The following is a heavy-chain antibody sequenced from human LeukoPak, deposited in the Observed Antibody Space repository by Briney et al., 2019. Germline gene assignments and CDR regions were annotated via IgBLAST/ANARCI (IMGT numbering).Heavy chain of an antibody. J-gene: IGHJ3*02. CDR2: IYYSGST. Sequence: NTSETLSLTCTVSGGSISSSSYYWGWIRQPPGKGLEWIGSIYYSGSTYYNPSLKSRVTISVDTSKNQFSLKLSSVTAADTAVYYCAREQQWLVLSMSLDAFDIWGQGTMVTVSS. V-gene: IGHV4-39*07. CDR3: AREQQWLVLSMSLDAFDI. CDR1: GGSISSSSYY. D-gene: IGHD6-19*01.